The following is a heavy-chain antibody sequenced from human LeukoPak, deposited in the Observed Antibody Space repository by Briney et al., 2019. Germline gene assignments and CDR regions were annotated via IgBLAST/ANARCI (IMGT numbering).Heavy chain of an antibody. Sequence: ASVKVSCKASGYAFTGYYMHWVRQAPGQGLEWMGWINPNSGGTNYAQKFQGRVTMTRDTSISTAYMDLSRLRSDDTAVYYCARAYGDYWFDPWGQGTLVTVSS. V-gene: IGHV1-2*02. CDR2: INPNSGGT. J-gene: IGHJ5*02. D-gene: IGHD4-17*01. CDR3: ARAYGDYWFDP. CDR1: GYAFTGYY.